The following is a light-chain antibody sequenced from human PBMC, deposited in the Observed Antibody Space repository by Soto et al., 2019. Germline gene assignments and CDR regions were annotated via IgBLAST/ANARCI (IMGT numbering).Light chain of an antibody. J-gene: IGKJ5*01. Sequence: DIQMTQSPSSLSASVGDRGTITCQASQDISNYLNGYQQKPGKAPRLLIYDASNLETGVPSRFSGSGSGTDFTFTISSLQPEDIATYYCQQYDNLPLAFGQGTRLEIK. CDR3: QQYDNLPLA. V-gene: IGKV1-33*01. CDR1: QDISNY. CDR2: DAS.